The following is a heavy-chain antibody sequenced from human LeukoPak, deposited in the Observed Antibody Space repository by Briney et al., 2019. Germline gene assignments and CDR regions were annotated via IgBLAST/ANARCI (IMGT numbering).Heavy chain of an antibody. CDR1: GFTFDDYA. V-gene: IGHV3-9*01. CDR3: AKGIGSGWCRSSYYGMDV. Sequence: GGSLRLSCAASGFTFDDYAMHWVRQAPGKGLEWVSGISWNSGSIGYADSVKGRFTISRDNAKNSLYLQMNSLRAEDTALYYCAKGIGSGWCRSSYYGMDVWGQGTTVTVSS. J-gene: IGHJ6*02. CDR2: ISWNSGSI. D-gene: IGHD6-19*01.